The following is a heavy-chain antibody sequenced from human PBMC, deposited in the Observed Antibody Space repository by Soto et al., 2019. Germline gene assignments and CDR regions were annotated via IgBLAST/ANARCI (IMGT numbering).Heavy chain of an antibody. V-gene: IGHV3-30*18. Sequence: QVQLVESGGGVVEPGRSLTLSCAASGFTFSNYGMHWVRQAPGKGLEWVAVMSYHGSDTQYADDVKGRFSISRDNSKNTFYLQMNSLRLEDTAVYFGVKDGGFLDMWSGFNGMDVWGQGTTVNVFS. CDR2: MSYHGSDT. J-gene: IGHJ6*02. D-gene: IGHD3-3*01. CDR3: VKDGGFLDMWSGFNGMDV. CDR1: GFTFSNYG.